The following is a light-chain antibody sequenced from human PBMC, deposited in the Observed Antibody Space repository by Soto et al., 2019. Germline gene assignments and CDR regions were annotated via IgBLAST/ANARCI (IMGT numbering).Light chain of an antibody. CDR1: SSNIGAGYD. Sequence: QSVLTQPPSVSGAPGQRVTISCTGSSSNIGAGYDVHWYQQLPGTAPKLLIYGNSNRPSGGPDRFSGSKSGTSASLAITGLQAEDEADYYCQSYDSSPSGWVFGGGTKLTVL. J-gene: IGLJ3*02. CDR2: GNS. CDR3: QSYDSSPSGWV. V-gene: IGLV1-40*01.